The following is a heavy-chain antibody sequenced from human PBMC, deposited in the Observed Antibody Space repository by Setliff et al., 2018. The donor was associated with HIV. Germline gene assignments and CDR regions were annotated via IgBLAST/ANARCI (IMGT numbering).Heavy chain of an antibody. V-gene: IGHV1-2*02. CDR2: VRPYNADK. D-gene: IGHD2-15*01. Sequence: GASVQVSCKASGYTFTVYYMHWVRQAPGQGLEWMGWVRPYNADKNYAQKFQGRVTMTSDTSISTAYLELSGLTSDDTAIYYCARDRAYCSSGSCYRPLVYYFYYMDVWGTGTTVTVS. CDR1: GYTFTVYY. CDR3: ARDRAYCSSGSCYRPLVYYFYYMDV. J-gene: IGHJ6*03.